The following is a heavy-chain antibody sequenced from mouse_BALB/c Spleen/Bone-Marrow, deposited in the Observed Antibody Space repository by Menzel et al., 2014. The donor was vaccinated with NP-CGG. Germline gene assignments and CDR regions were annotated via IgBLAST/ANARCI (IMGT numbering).Heavy chain of an antibody. Sequence: EVQLVESGGDLVEPGVSLKLSCVASGFTFSSYGMSWVRQTPDKRLEWVATISSGGSSTYYPASVKGRFTISRDNAKSTLYLQMSSLNSEDTAMYYCTRRPLQANSYFDCWGQGTTLTVSS. V-gene: IGHV5-6*01. CDR3: TRRPLQANSYFDC. J-gene: IGHJ2*01. D-gene: IGHD3-2*02. CDR1: GFTFSSYG. CDR2: ISSGGSST.